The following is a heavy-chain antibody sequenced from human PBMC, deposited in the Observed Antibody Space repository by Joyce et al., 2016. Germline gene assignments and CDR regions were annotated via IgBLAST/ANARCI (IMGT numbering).Heavy chain of an antibody. CDR2: INTDGSST. CDR3: VRGISARPGGPNWFDP. J-gene: IGHJ5*02. V-gene: IGHV3-74*01. Sequence: EVQLVESGGGLVQPGGSLRLSCAASGFSFSGYGINWVRQAPGKGLVWVSRINTDGSSTRIADSVKGRFTISRDNAKNTLYLQMNSLRAEDTAVYYCVRGISARPGGPNWFDPWGQGTLVTVSS. CDR1: GFSFSGYG. D-gene: IGHD6-6*01.